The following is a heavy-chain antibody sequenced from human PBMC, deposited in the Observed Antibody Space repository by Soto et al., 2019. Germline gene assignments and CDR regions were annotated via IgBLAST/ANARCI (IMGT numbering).Heavy chain of an antibody. V-gene: IGHV1-18*01. J-gene: IGHJ6*02. Sequence: QVQLVQSGGEVKKPWASVKLSCTASGYTFTSYGISWVRQAPGQGLEWMGWISAYNGKTNDAQNVQGTVTMTTATSTRTAYMDLRSLRSDDTAVYYCARGGDVHYYPGMDVWGQGTTVTVSS. D-gene: IGHD5-12*01. CDR3: ARGGDVHYYPGMDV. CDR2: ISAYNGKT. CDR1: GYTFTSYG.